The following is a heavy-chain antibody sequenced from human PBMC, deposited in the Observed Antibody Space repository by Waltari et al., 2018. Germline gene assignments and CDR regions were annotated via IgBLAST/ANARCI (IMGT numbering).Heavy chain of an antibody. V-gene: IGHV1-69*13. CDR1: GGTFSSYA. CDR3: AKEMEGIAAVDAFDI. CDR2: IFPTYGAP. D-gene: IGHD6-13*01. J-gene: IGHJ3*02. Sequence: QVQVVQSGAEVKKPGSSVRVSCKASGGTFSSYAINWVRQAPGQGLEWMGRIFPTYGAPNYAQRFQGRVTITADKSTRTAYMELSSLTYEDTAMYYCAKEMEGIAAVDAFDIWGQGTMVTVSS.